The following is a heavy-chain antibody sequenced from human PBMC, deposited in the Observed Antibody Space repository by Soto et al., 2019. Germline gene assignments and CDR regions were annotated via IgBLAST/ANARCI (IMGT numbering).Heavy chain of an antibody. CDR3: AKEIAVAVATPPEY. D-gene: IGHD6-19*01. Sequence: EVQLLESGGGVVQPGGSLRLSCTASGFTYSIYAMAWVRQAPGKGLEWVSAISGSGGETYYADSVKGRFTISRDNSKNTVYLQMTNLRADDTAVYYCAKEIAVAVATPPEYWGQGTLVTVSS. V-gene: IGHV3-23*01. CDR2: ISGSGGET. J-gene: IGHJ4*02. CDR1: GFTYSIYA.